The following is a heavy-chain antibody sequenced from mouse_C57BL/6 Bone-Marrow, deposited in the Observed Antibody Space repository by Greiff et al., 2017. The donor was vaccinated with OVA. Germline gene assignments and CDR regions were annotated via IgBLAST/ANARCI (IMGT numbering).Heavy chain of an antibody. D-gene: IGHD1-1*01. CDR2: IYPGDGDT. CDR1: GYAFSSSW. V-gene: IGHV1-82*01. J-gene: IGHJ2*01. CDR3: ARYYDGSSFDY. Sequence: VQLQQSGPELVKPGASVKISCKASGYAFSSSWMNWVKQRPGKGLEWIGRIYPGDGDTNYNGKFKGKATLTADKSSSKAYMQLSSLTSEDSAVYFCARYYDGSSFDYWGQGTTLTVSA.